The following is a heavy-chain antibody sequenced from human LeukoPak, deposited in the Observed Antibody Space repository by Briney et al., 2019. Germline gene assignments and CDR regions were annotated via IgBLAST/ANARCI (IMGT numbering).Heavy chain of an antibody. Sequence: GSLRLSCAASGFTFSSYGMSWIRQPPGKGLEWIGEINHSGSTNYNPSLKSRVTISVDTSKNQFSLKLSSVTAADTAVYYCARHPTRRKSGSGYYFDYWGQGTLVTVSS. J-gene: IGHJ4*02. CDR2: INHSGST. CDR1: GFTFSSYG. V-gene: IGHV4-34*01. D-gene: IGHD3-10*01. CDR3: ARHPTRRKSGSGYYFDY.